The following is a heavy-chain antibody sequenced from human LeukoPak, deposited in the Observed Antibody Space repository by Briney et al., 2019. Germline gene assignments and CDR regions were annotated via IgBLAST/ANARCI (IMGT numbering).Heavy chain of an antibody. CDR3: ARRSGIAVAGAFDY. CDR1: GFTFNNYA. D-gene: IGHD6-19*01. CDR2: ISGSGDST. J-gene: IGHJ4*02. V-gene: IGHV3-23*01. Sequence: PGGSLRLSCAASGFTFNNYAMRWVRQAPGKGLEWVSGISGSGDSTYYADSVKGRFTISRDNSKNTLYLQMNSLRAEDTAVYYCARRSGIAVAGAFDYWGQGTLVTVSS.